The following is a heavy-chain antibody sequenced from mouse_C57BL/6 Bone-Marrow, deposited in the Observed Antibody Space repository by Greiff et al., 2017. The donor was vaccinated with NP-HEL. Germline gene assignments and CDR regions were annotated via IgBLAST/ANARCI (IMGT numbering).Heavy chain of an antibody. CDR2: IDPSDSYT. D-gene: IGHD2-4*01. Sequence: QVQLQQPGAELVMPGASVKLSCKASGYTFTRYWMHWVKQRPGQGLEWIGEIDPSDSYTNYNQQFKGKSTLTVDKSSSTAYMQLSSLTSEDSAVDYCAREGDYDENAMDYWGQGTSVTVSS. CDR1: GYTFTRYW. CDR3: AREGDYDENAMDY. V-gene: IGHV1-69*01. J-gene: IGHJ4*01.